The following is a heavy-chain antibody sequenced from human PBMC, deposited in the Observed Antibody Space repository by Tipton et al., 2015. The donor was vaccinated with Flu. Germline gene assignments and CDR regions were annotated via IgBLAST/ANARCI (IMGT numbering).Heavy chain of an antibody. CDR1: GYVFTTHW. V-gene: IGHV5-51*03. J-gene: IGHJ4*02. Sequence: VQLVQSGAEVKEPGESLRISCQGSGYVFTTHWIGWVRQMPEKGLEWMGMIYPGDSDTRYGPSSQGQVTMSVDNSISTVYLQWSSLETSDTAVYYCVRPATAYNSDDYWGQGILVTVSS. CDR3: VRPATAYNSDDY. CDR2: IYPGDSDT. D-gene: IGHD6-25*01.